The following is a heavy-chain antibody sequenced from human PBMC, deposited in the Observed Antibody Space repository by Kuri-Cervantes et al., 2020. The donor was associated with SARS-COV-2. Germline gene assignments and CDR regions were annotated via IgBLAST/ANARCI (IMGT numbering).Heavy chain of an antibody. CDR2: ISAYNGNT. D-gene: IGHD1-26*01. CDR1: GGTFSSYA. Sequence: ASVKVSCKASGGTFSSYAISWVRQAPGQGLEWMGWISAYNGNTNYAQKFQGRVTMTEDTSTDTAYMELSSLRSEDTAVYYCATGPPLVGATSLGGWFDPWGQGTLVTVSS. V-gene: IGHV1-18*01. J-gene: IGHJ5*02. CDR3: ATGPPLVGATSLGGWFDP.